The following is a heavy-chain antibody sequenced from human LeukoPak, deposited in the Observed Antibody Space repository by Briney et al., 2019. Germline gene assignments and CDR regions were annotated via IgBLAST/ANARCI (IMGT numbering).Heavy chain of an antibody. D-gene: IGHD3-10*01. J-gene: IGHJ4*02. CDR3: ARRSTVIRGVLEEAFDY. CDR1: GNSFNNHF. V-gene: IGHV5-51*01. CDR2: IYPGDSET. Sequence: GESLKISCKGAGNSFNNHFIGWVRQMTGKGREWMGIIYPGDSETRYSPSFQGQVTISADKSISTVYLQWSSLEASDTAMYYCARRSTVIRGVLEEAFDYWGQGTLVIVSS.